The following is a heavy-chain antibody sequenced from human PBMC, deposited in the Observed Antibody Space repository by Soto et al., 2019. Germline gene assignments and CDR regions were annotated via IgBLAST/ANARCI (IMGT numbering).Heavy chain of an antibody. CDR2: INAGNGNT. Sequence: GASVKVSCKACGDTFTGYAMHWVRQATGQRLEWMGWINAGNGNTKYSQKFQGRVTITRDTSASTAYMELSSLRSEDTAVYYCARSGSGWYMADYWGQGTLVTVSS. V-gene: IGHV1-3*01. CDR3: ARSGSGWYMADY. J-gene: IGHJ4*02. D-gene: IGHD6-19*01. CDR1: GDTFTGYA.